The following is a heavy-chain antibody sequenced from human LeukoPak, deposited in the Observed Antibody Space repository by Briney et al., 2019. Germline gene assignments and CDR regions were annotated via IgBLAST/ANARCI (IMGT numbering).Heavy chain of an antibody. V-gene: IGHV4-61*01. J-gene: IGHJ4*02. CDR3: ARGSHYGSGLDY. Sequence: SETLSLTCTVSGGSISSSTYYWSWIRQPPGKGLEWIGYIYYSGSTNYNPSLKSRVTISVDTSKNQFSLKLSSVTAADTAVYYCARGSHYGSGLDYWGQGTLVTVSS. CDR2: IYYSGST. CDR1: GGSISSSTYY. D-gene: IGHD3-10*01.